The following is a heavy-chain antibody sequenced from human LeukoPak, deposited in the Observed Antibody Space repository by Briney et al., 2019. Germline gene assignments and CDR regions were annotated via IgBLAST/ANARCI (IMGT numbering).Heavy chain of an antibody. D-gene: IGHD5-24*01. V-gene: IGHV1-69*13. CDR3: AREAEGGYNVPGRWFDP. CDR1: GYTFSNYA. Sequence: GASVKVSCKASGYTFSNYAINWVRQAPGQGLEWMGGTIPLFGTANYAKKFQGRVTITADESTSTAYMEMSSLRSEDTAVYYCAREAEGGYNVPGRWFDPWGQGTLVTVSS. J-gene: IGHJ5*02. CDR2: TIPLFGTA.